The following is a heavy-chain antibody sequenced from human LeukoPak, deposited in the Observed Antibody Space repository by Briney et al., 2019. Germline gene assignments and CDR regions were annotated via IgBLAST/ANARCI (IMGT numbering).Heavy chain of an antibody. Sequence: GGSLRLSCAVSGSTFDDYAMHWVRHAPGKGLVWVSRLNADGNSITYADSVRGRFTISRDNAKNTVHLQMNSLRVEDTAIYFCAGAYSAYDPFDYWGQGILVTVSS. CDR1: GSTFDDYA. V-gene: IGHV3-74*01. D-gene: IGHD5-12*01. J-gene: IGHJ4*02. CDR3: AGAYSAYDPFDY. CDR2: LNADGNSI.